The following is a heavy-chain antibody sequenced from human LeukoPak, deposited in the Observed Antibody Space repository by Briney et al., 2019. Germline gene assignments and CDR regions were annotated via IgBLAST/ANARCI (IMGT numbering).Heavy chain of an antibody. CDR3: ARGRDIVATIGY. V-gene: IGHV1-24*01. D-gene: IGHD5-12*01. CDR1: GYSLTKLC. Sequence: ASVKVSCKVSGYSLTKLCMHWVRQAPGKGLEWMGNFDPEDGETIYAQKFQGRVTMTRDTSISTAYMELSRLRSDDTAVYYCARGRDIVATIGYWGQGTLVTVSS. J-gene: IGHJ4*02. CDR2: FDPEDGET.